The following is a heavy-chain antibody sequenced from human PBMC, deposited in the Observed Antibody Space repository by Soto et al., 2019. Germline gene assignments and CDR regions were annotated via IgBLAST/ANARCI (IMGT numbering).Heavy chain of an antibody. Sequence: QVQLVESGGGVVQAGGSLRLSCAASGFTFTSYAMNWVRQAPGKGLAWVSVISADGSKEDYVDSVKGRFTISRDNFKNMVYLQLNNLRREVTAVYYCTKETIANRSPYDYWGQGTLVSVSS. D-gene: IGHD3-16*02. V-gene: IGHV3-30*18. J-gene: IGHJ4*02. CDR1: GFTFTSYA. CDR2: ISADGSKE. CDR3: TKETIANRSPYDY.